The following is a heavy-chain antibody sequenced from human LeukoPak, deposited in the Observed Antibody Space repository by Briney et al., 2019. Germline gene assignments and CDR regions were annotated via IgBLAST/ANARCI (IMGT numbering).Heavy chain of an antibody. CDR3: ARIGKIKDFDSSGYRYYCYYGMDV. D-gene: IGHD3-22*01. J-gene: IGHJ6*02. V-gene: IGHV1-18*01. CDR1: GYTFTSYG. Sequence: ASVKVSCKASGYTFTSYGISWVRQAPGQGLEWMGWISAYNGNTNYAQKLQGRVTMTTDTSTSTAYMELWSLRSDDTAVYYCARIGKIKDFDSSGYRYYCYYGMDVWGQGTTVTVSS. CDR2: ISAYNGNT.